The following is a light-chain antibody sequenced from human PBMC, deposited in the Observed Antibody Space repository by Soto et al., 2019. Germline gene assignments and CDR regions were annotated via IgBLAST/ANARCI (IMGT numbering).Light chain of an antibody. CDR1: SSDVGGYNY. Sequence: QSALTQPASASGSPGQSITISCTGTSSDVGGYNYVSWYQQHPGKAPKLMIYEVSNRPSGVSNRFSGSKSGNTASLTISGLQAEDEADYYCSSYTSSSTLEWVFGGGTKVTVL. CDR3: SSYTSSSTLEWV. CDR2: EVS. J-gene: IGLJ3*02. V-gene: IGLV2-14*01.